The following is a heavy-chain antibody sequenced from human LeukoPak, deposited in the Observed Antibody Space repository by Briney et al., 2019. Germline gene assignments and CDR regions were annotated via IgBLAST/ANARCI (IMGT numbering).Heavy chain of an antibody. CDR1: GCTFSSYA. V-gene: IGHV1-69*13. CDR2: IIPSFDSA. CDR3: ARVKEAGYCSGGSCYGRRVSFDY. Sequence: SLKVSCKASGCTFSSYAISWVRQAPGQGLEWMGGIIPSFDSANYAQKYPGRGTFTADESWRTAYMELSSLRSEDTAVYYCARVKEAGYCSGGSCYGRRVSFDYWGQGNLVTVSS. J-gene: IGHJ4*02. D-gene: IGHD2-15*01.